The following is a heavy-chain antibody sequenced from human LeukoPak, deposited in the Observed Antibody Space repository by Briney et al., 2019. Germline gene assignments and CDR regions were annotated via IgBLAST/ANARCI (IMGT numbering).Heavy chain of an antibody. CDR3: ARKAVTILWYFDY. D-gene: IGHD4-11*01. CDR1: GGSFSGYY. J-gene: IGHJ4*02. CDR2: INHSGST. V-gene: IGHV4-34*01. Sequence: SETLSLTCAVYGGSFSGYYWSWIRQPPGKGLEWIGEINHSGSTNYNPSLKSRVTISVDTSKNQFSLKLSSVTAADTAVYYCARKAVTILWYFDYWGQGTLVTVSS.